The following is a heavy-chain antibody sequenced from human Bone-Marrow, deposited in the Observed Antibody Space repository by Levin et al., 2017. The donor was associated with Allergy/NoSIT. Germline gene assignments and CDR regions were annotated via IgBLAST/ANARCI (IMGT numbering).Heavy chain of an antibody. V-gene: IGHV3-23*01. CDR2: ISGSGGVT. Sequence: GESLKISCAASGFTFSNFALTWVRQAPGKGLEWVSGISGSGGVTSYADSVKGRFTISRDTSKNTLSLEMNSLRAEDTGIYFCAKLGDDFWSGYYLHFDFWGQGALVTVSS. CDR3: AKLGDDFWSGYYLHFDF. J-gene: IGHJ4*02. CDR1: GFTFSNFA. D-gene: IGHD3-3*01.